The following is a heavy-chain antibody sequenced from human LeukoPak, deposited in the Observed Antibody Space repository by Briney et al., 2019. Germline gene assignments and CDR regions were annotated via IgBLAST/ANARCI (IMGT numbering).Heavy chain of an antibody. J-gene: IGHJ3*02. V-gene: IGHV3-23*01. Sequence: GGSLRLSCAASGFTFSSYAMSWVRQAPGKGLEWVSAISGSGGSTYYADSVKGRFTISRDNSKNTLYLQMNSLRAEDTAVYYCAEAQPRTTVVTSAFDIWGLATMVTVSS. CDR2: ISGSGGST. CDR1: GFTFSSYA. CDR3: AEAQPRTTVVTSAFDI. D-gene: IGHD4-23*01.